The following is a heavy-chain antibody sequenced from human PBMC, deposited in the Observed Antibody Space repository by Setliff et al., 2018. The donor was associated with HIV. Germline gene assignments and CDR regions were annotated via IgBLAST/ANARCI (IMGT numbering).Heavy chain of an antibody. D-gene: IGHD3-3*01. Sequence: ETLSLTCTVSGGSFTSRSYYWGWIRQPPGKGLEWIGSIFYSGITYYNPSLKSRVTISADTSKNQFSLNLTSVTAADTAVYYCARSKTFYDFWGGYYTHGAFKIWGLGTMVTVSS. CDR3: ARSKTFYDFWGGYYTHGAFKI. V-gene: IGHV4-39*01. J-gene: IGHJ3*02. CDR2: IFYSGIT. CDR1: GGSFTSRSYY.